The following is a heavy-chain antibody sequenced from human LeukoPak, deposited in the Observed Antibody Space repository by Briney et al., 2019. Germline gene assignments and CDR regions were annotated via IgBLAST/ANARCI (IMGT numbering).Heavy chain of an antibody. CDR2: ISGSGGST. D-gene: IGHD6-13*01. Sequence: GGSLRLSCAASGFTFSSYAMSWVRQAPGKGLEWVSVISGSGGSTYYADSVKGRFTISRDNAKNSLYLQMNSLRAEDTAVYYCARAPGYRSFLDYWGQGTLVTVSS. V-gene: IGHV3-23*01. J-gene: IGHJ4*02. CDR1: GFTFSSYA. CDR3: ARAPGYRSFLDY.